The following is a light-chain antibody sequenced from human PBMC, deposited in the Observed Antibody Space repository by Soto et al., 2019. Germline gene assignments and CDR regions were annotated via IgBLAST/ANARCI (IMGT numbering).Light chain of an antibody. CDR3: SSYTTSSTFV. CDR2: LVT. Sequence: QSVLTQPAPVSGTSGQSITISCPGTIRDIGAYTFVSWYQKHTGTAPLLMTYLVTARPSGVSNRFSASKSGNTASLTISGLQAEDEADYYCSSYTTSSTFVCGTGTKVTV. CDR1: IRDIGAYTF. V-gene: IGLV2-14*01. J-gene: IGLJ1*01.